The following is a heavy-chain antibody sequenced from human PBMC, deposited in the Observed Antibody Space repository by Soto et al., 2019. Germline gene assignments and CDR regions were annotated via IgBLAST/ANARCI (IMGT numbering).Heavy chain of an antibody. J-gene: IGHJ3*02. CDR2: IYPGDSDT. Sequence: GESLKISCKGSGYSFTSYWIGWVRQMPGKGLEWMGIIYPGDSDTRYSPSFQGQVTISADKSISTAYLQWSSLKASDTAMYYCASQERAKKNVDAFDIWGQGKMVPVSS. V-gene: IGHV5-51*01. D-gene: IGHD5-12*01. CDR1: GYSFTSYW. CDR3: ASQERAKKNVDAFDI.